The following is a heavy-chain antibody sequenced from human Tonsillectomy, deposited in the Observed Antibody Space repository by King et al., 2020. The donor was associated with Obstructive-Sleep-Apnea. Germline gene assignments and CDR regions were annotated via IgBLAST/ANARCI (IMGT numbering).Heavy chain of an antibody. V-gene: IGHV3-73*02. CDR3: TRVPEGNWFDP. Sequence: VQLVESGGGLVQPGGSLKLSCAASGFTFSGSAKHWVRQASGKGLEWVGRIRSKANSYATAYAASVKGRFTISRDDSKNTAYLQMNSLKTEDTAVYYCTRVPEGNWFDPWGQGTLVTVSS. CDR2: IRSKANSYAT. J-gene: IGHJ5*02. CDR1: GFTFSGSA.